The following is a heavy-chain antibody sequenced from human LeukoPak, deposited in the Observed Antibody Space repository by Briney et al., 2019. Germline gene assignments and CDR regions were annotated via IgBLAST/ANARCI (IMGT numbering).Heavy chain of an antibody. CDR1: GFTFRDYY. CDR2: ISSGGDII. CDR3: ARGQSPQWELLFDY. J-gene: IGHJ4*02. D-gene: IGHD1-26*01. V-gene: IGHV3-11*01. Sequence: GGSLRLSCAASGFTFRDYYMGWIRQAPGKGLEWISYISSGGDIIYYADSVRGRFTISRDNAKNSLSLQINSLRAEDTAVYYCARGQSPQWELLFDYWGRGTLVTVSS.